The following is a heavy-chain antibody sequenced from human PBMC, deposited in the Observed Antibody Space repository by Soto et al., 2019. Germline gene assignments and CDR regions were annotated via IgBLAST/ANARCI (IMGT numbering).Heavy chain of an antibody. J-gene: IGHJ3*02. CDR1: GYTFTGCY. CDR2: INPNSGGT. V-gene: IGHV1-2*04. CDR3: ARAHFRIAAAGLDAFDI. D-gene: IGHD6-13*01. Sequence: GASVKVSCKASGYTFTGCYMHWVRQAPGQGLEWMGWINPNSGGTNYAQKFQGWVTMTRDTSISTAYMELSRLRSDDTAVYYCARAHFRIAAAGLDAFDIWGQGTMVTVSS.